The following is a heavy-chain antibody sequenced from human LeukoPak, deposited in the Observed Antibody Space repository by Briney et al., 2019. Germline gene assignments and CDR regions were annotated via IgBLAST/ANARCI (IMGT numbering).Heavy chain of an antibody. CDR1: GYSFTSYW. J-gene: IGHJ3*02. CDR2: IYPGDSDT. Sequence: GESLKISCKGSGYSFTSYWIGWVRQMPGKGLEWMGIIYPGDSDTRYSPSFQGQVTISADKSISTAYLQWSSLKASDTAMYYCARQMLWFGESPFSAFDIWGQGTMVTVSS. CDR3: ARQMLWFGESPFSAFDI. D-gene: IGHD3-10*01. V-gene: IGHV5-51*01.